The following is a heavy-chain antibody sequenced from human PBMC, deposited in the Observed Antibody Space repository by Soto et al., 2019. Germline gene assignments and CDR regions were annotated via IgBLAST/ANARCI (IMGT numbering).Heavy chain of an antibody. V-gene: IGHV4-31*03. J-gene: IGHJ5*02. CDR2: IYYSGRT. CDR1: GGSISSSNYY. CDR3: ASLRIGVAGTPNWFDP. Sequence: QVQLQESGPGLVKPSQTLSLTCTVSGGSISSSNYYWSWIRQHPGKGLEYIGYIYYSGRTYYNPSLRSRVTISVDTSQNQFSLRLSSVTAADTAVYYCASLRIGVAGTPNWFDPWGQGTLVTVSS. D-gene: IGHD6-19*01.